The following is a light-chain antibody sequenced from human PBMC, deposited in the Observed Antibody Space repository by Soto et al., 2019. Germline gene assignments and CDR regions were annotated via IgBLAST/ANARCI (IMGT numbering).Light chain of an antibody. CDR3: CSYAGSPYV. Sequence: QSVLAQPRSVSGSPGQSVTISCTGTSSDVGGYNHASWYQQHPDKAPKLMIYGVSKRPSGVPDRFSGSKSGNTASLTISGLQAEDEADYYCCSYAGSPYVFGTGTKVTVL. CDR1: SSDVGGYNH. V-gene: IGLV2-11*01. CDR2: GVS. J-gene: IGLJ1*01.